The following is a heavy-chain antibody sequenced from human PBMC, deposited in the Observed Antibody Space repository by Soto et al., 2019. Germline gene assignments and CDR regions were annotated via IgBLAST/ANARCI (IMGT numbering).Heavy chain of an antibody. CDR2: ISSSSSYI. Sequence: GGSLRLSCAASGFTFSSYSMNWVRRAPGKGLEWVSSISSSSSYIYYADSVKGRFTISRDNAKNSLYLQMNSLRAEDTAVYYCARDRSGSYFYWGQGTLVTVSS. D-gene: IGHD1-26*01. V-gene: IGHV3-21*01. CDR1: GFTFSSYS. CDR3: ARDRSGSYFY. J-gene: IGHJ4*02.